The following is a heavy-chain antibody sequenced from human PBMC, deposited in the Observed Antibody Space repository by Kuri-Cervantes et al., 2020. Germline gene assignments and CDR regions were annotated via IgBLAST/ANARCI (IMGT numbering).Heavy chain of an antibody. CDR1: GFTVSSNY. D-gene: IGHD6-13*01. CDR3: ARDPYSTSGAGY. V-gene: IGHV3-53*04. CDR2: IYSCGST. Sequence: GGSLRLSCAASGFTVSSNYMSWVRQAPGKGLEWVSVIYSCGSTYYADSVKGRFTISRHNSKNTLYLQMNSLRAEDTAMYFCARDPYSTSGAGYWGQGILVTVSS. J-gene: IGHJ4*02.